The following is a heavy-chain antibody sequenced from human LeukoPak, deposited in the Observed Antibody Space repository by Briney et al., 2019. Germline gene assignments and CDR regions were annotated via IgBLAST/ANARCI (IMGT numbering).Heavy chain of an antibody. V-gene: IGHV3-23*01. CDR3: AKDWGYYDSSGYYYDGVYFDY. D-gene: IGHD3-22*01. Sequence: GGSLRLSCAASGFTFSSYAMSWVRQAPGKGLEWVSAISGSGGSTYYADSVKGRFTISRDNSKNTLYLQMNSLRAEDTAVYYCAKDWGYYDSSGYYYDGVYFDYWGQGTLVTVSS. CDR1: GFTFSSYA. CDR2: ISGSGGST. J-gene: IGHJ4*02.